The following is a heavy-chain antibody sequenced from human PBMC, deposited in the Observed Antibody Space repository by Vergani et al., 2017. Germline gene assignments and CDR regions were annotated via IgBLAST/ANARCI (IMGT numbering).Heavy chain of an antibody. Sequence: QVTLKESGPVLGKPTETPTLTCTVPGFPLSNARMGVSWLRQPPGKALEWLAHIFSNDEKSYSTSLKSMRTISKDTSKSQVILTMTNMDPVDTATYYCARVTYYDFWSGYPLDYGGQGRLVTVSS. J-gene: IGHJ4*02. D-gene: IGHD3-3*01. CDR2: IFSNDEK. CDR1: GFPLSNARMG. V-gene: IGHV2-26*01. CDR3: ARVTYYDFWSGYPLDY.